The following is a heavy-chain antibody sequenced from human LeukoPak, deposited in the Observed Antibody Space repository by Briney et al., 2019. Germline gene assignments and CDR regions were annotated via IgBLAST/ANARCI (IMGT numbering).Heavy chain of an antibody. CDR3: AKEGNSFGFDH. V-gene: IGHV3-48*03. CDR1: GFTFSSYE. Sequence: PGGSLRLSCAASGFTFSSYEMNWIRQAPGEGLEWVSYISSSGSTIYYADSVKGRFTISRDNAKNSLYLQMNSLRAEDTAVYYCAKEGNSFGFDHWGRGTLVTVSS. J-gene: IGHJ4*02. CDR2: ISSSGSTI. D-gene: IGHD5-18*01.